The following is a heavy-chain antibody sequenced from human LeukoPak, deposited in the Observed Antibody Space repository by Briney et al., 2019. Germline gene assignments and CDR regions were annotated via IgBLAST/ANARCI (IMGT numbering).Heavy chain of an antibody. CDR2: ISGSGGST. CDR1: GFTFSSYA. J-gene: IGHJ4*02. V-gene: IGHV3-23*01. CDR3: AKVLPPGMAVAGAFDY. Sequence: GGSVTLSCAASGFTFSSYAMSWVRQAPGKGLAWVSAISGSGGSTYYADSVKGRFTISRDNSKNTLYLQMNSLRAEDTAVYYCAKVLPPGMAVAGAFDYWGQGTLVTVSS. D-gene: IGHD6-13*01.